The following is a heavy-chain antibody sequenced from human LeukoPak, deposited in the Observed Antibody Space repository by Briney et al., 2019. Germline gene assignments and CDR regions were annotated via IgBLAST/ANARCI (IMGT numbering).Heavy chain of an antibody. CDR2: IKQDGSEK. V-gene: IGHV3-7*01. Sequence: GSLRLSCADSGFTFSDYYMSWIRQAPGKGLEWAATIKQDGSEKYYVDSVKGRLTISRDNAKNSLFLQMNSLRAEDTAVYYCARERCYSTSCYRTEDHAFDIWGQGTMVTVSS. CDR3: ARERCYSTSCYRTEDHAFDI. J-gene: IGHJ3*02. CDR1: GFTFSDYY. D-gene: IGHD2-2*01.